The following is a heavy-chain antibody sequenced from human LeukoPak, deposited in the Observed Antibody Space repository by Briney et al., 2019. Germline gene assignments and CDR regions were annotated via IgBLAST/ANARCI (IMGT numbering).Heavy chain of an antibody. Sequence: PGGSLRLSCAASGLPFNKYAMSWVRQAPGKGLEWVSSISAATGTTYYAGSVRGRFSISRDNSQNTLYLQMNSLRAEDTAVYYCVKRAEDSSGYYLYYFDYWGQGTLVTVSS. CDR1: GLPFNKYA. J-gene: IGHJ4*02. D-gene: IGHD3-22*01. V-gene: IGHV3-23*01. CDR2: ISAATGTT. CDR3: VKRAEDSSGYYLYYFDY.